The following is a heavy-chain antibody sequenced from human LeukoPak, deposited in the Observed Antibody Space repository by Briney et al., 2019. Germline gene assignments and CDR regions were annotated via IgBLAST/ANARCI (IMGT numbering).Heavy chain of an antibody. V-gene: IGHV3-21*01. Sequence: GGSLRLSCAASGFTFSSYSMNWVRQAPGKGLEWVSSISISSSYIYYADSVKGRFTISRDNAKNSLYLQMNSLRVEDTAVYYCARGSGVLRYFDWFGNYWGQGTLVTVSS. D-gene: IGHD3-9*01. CDR2: ISISSSYI. CDR3: ARGSGVLRYFDWFGNY. CDR1: GFTFSSYS. J-gene: IGHJ4*02.